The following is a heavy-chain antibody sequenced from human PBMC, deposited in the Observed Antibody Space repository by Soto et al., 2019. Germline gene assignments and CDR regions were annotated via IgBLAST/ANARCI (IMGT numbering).Heavy chain of an antibody. D-gene: IGHD5-18*01. V-gene: IGHV4-34*01. CDR3: AREGEYSTSAGGWFDP. CDR2: INHSGSA. CDR1: GVSFRGYY. J-gene: IGHJ5*02. Sequence: QVQLQQWGAGLLKPSETLSLTCAVYGVSFRGYYWSWIRQSPGKGLEWIGEINHSGSANYKPSLRSRVTFSVDTSKNHFSLKLNSVTAADTAVYYCAREGEYSTSAGGWFDPWGQGTLVTVSS.